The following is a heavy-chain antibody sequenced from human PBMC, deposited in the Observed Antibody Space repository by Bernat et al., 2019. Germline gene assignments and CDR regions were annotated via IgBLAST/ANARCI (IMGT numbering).Heavy chain of an antibody. Sequence: EVQLVQSGAEVNKPGESLKISCKGSGYSFTTSLIGWVRQTPGKRLEWMGIIYPSDSNTRYSPSFQSQVIISVGKSISTAYLQWSSLKASDTAIYYCAAKMSGGWYDAFDVWGHGTMVTVSS. CDR2: IYPSDSNT. J-gene: IGHJ3*01. V-gene: IGHV5-51*01. D-gene: IGHD6-19*01. CDR3: AAKMSGGWYDAFDV. CDR1: GYSFTTSL.